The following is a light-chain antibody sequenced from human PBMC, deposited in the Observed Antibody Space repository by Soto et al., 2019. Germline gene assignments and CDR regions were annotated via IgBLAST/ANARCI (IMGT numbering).Light chain of an antibody. CDR3: QQYNSYSYT. CDR1: QSISSW. J-gene: IGKJ2*01. V-gene: IGKV1-5*03. CDR2: KAS. Sequence: DIQMTQSPSTLSASVGDRVTITCRTSQSISSWLAWYQQKQGKAPKLLIYKASSLASGVPSRFSGSGSGTEFTLTISSLQPDDFATYYCQQYNSYSYTFGQGTKLEIK.